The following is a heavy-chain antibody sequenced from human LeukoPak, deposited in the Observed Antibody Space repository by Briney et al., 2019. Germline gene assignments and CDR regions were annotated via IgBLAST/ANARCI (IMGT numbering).Heavy chain of an antibody. D-gene: IGHD3-22*01. V-gene: IGHV4-34*01. CDR2: INHSGST. CDR3: ARVRWSSGYYLHWFDP. CDR1: GGSFSGYY. Sequence: SETLSLTCAVYGGSFSGYYWSWIRQPPGKGLEWIVEINHSGSTNYNPSLKSRVTISVDTSKNQFSLKLSSVTAADTAVYYCARVRWSSGYYLHWFDPWGQGTLVTVSS. J-gene: IGHJ5*02.